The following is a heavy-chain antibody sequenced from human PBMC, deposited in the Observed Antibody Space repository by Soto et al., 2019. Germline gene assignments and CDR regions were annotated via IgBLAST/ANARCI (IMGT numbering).Heavy chain of an antibody. V-gene: IGHV3-21*01. CDR2: ISSSSSYI. J-gene: IGHJ4*02. D-gene: IGHD6-6*01. Sequence: EVQLVESGGGLVKPGGSLRLSCAASGFTFSSYSMNWVRQAPGKGLEWVSSISSSSSYIYYADSVKGRFTISRDNAKNSLYLEMNSLRAEDTAVYYCARDGGPYSSSPSSAVGRDYWGQGTLVTVSS. CDR1: GFTFSSYS. CDR3: ARDGGPYSSSPSSAVGRDY.